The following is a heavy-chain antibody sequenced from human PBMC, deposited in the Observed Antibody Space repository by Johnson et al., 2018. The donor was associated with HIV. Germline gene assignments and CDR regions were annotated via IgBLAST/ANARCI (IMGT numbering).Heavy chain of an antibody. D-gene: IGHD3-9*01. CDR1: GFTFSNSA. CDR2: ISYDGSNK. V-gene: IGHV3-30-3*01. CDR3: AGDYDIPRDDGFDI. Sequence: QVQLVESGGGVVQPGRSLRLSCAASGFTFSNSAMHWVRQAPGKGLEWVAVISYDGSNKYYADSVKGRFTISRDNSKNTLYLQMHSLRTEDTAMYYCAGDYDIPRDDGFDIWGQGTMFTVSS. J-gene: IGHJ3*02.